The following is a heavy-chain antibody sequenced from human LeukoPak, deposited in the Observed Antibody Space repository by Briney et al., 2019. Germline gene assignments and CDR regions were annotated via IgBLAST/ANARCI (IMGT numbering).Heavy chain of an antibody. CDR2: ISTSGRAI. J-gene: IGHJ4*02. CDR1: GFTFSNYK. Sequence: TGGSLRLSCAASGFTFSNYKINWVRQAPGKGLEGVSYISTSGRAIFYADSVKGRFTISRDNAKNSLFLQMNSLRDEDTAVYYCARVPLYDRSGYYFDYWGLGTLVTVSS. V-gene: IGHV3-48*02. CDR3: ARVPLYDRSGYYFDY. D-gene: IGHD3-22*01.